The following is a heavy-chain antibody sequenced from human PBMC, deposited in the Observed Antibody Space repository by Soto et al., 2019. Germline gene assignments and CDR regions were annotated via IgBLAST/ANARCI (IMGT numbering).Heavy chain of an antibody. D-gene: IGHD3-10*01. Sequence: SETLSLTCTVSGGSISSSSYYWGWIRQPPGKGLEWIGSIYYSGSTYYNPSLESRVTISVDTSKNQFSLKLSSVTAADTAVYYCASHTMVRGVIDYWGQGTLVTVSS. CDR3: ASHTMVRGVIDY. J-gene: IGHJ4*02. V-gene: IGHV4-39*01. CDR2: IYYSGST. CDR1: GGSISSSSYY.